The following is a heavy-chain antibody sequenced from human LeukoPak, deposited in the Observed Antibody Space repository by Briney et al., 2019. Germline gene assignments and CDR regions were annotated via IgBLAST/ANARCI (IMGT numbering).Heavy chain of an antibody. J-gene: IGHJ3*02. CDR3: ARGHYYDSSGRGSDAFDI. V-gene: IGHV1-8*01. Sequence: ASVNVSCKASVYTFTSYDINWVRQATGQGLEWMGWMNSNSGNTGYAQKFQGRVTMTRNTSISTAYMELSSLRSEDTAVYYCARGHYYDSSGRGSDAFDIWGQGTMVTVSS. D-gene: IGHD3-22*01. CDR1: VYTFTSYD. CDR2: MNSNSGNT.